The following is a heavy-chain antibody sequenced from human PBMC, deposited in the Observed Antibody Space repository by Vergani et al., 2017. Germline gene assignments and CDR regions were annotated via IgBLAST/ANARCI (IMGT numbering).Heavy chain of an antibody. D-gene: IGHD3-16*02. CDR1: GGSISSGDYY. J-gene: IGHJ4*02. Sequence: QVQLQESGPGLVKPSQTLSLTCTVSGGSISSGDYYWSWIRQPPGKGLEWIGYIYYSGSTYYNPSLKSRVNRSVDTSKNQFSLKLSSVTAADTAVYYCASSIMITFGGVIGFDYWGQGTLVTVSS. CDR2: IYYSGST. V-gene: IGHV4-30-4*01. CDR3: ASSIMITFGGVIGFDY.